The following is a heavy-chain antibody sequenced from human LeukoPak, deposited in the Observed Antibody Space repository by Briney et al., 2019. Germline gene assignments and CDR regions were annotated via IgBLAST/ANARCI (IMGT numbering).Heavy chain of an antibody. CDR3: ARDGATDGMDV. CDR1: GYTFTNYY. Sequence: ASVKVSCKASGYTFTNYYIHWVRQAPGQGLEWTGIINPSGGSTSYAQKFQGRVTMTRDTSTSTVYMELASLTSEDTAVYYCARDGATDGMDVWGQGTTVTVSS. CDR2: INPSGGST. V-gene: IGHV1-46*01. J-gene: IGHJ6*02. D-gene: IGHD5-12*01.